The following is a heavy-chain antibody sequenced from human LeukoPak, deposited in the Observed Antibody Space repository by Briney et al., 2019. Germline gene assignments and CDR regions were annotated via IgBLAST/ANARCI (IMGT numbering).Heavy chain of an antibody. Sequence: PGGSLRLSCAASGFTFSSYAMSWVRQAPGKGLEWVSAISGSGGSTYYADSVKGRFTISRDNSKSTLYLQMNSLRAEDTAVYYCANAYVAVAGIDYWGQGTLVTVSS. D-gene: IGHD6-19*01. CDR1: GFTFSSYA. CDR2: ISGSGGST. J-gene: IGHJ4*02. CDR3: ANAYVAVAGIDY. V-gene: IGHV3-23*01.